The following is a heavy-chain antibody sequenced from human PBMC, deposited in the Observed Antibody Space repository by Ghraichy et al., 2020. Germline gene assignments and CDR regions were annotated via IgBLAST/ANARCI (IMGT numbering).Heavy chain of an antibody. D-gene: IGHD6-6*01. Sequence: SETLSLTCTVSGGSISSSSYYWGWIRQPPGKGLEWIGSIYYSGSTYYNPSLKSRVTISVDTSKNQFSLKLSSVTAADTAVYYCARPYGTGSSSSSYNWFESCGWGSRVNVAS. V-gene: IGHV4-39*01. J-gene: IGHJ5*01. CDR3: ARPYGTGSSSSSYNWFES. CDR2: IYYSGST. CDR1: GGSISSSSYY.